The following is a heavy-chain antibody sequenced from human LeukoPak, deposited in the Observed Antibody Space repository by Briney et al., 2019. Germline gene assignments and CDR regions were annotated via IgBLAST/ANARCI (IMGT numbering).Heavy chain of an antibody. CDR2: MNPNSGNT. D-gene: IGHD5-24*01. Sequence: ASVKVSCKASGYTFTSYDINWVRQATGQGLGWMGWMNPNSGNTGYAQKFQGRVTMTRNTSISTAYMELSSLRSEDTAVYYCASPSVGMATISGDAFDIWGQGTMVTVSS. J-gene: IGHJ3*02. CDR1: GYTFTSYD. CDR3: ASPSVGMATISGDAFDI. V-gene: IGHV1-8*02.